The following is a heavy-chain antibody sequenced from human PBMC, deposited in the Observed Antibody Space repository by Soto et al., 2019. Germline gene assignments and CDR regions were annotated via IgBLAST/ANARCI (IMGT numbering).Heavy chain of an antibody. Sequence: QVQLQESGPGLVKPSQTLSLTCTVSGASISGGDYYWTWIRQPPGKGLEWIGSIYYTGNTYSNPSLESRLSISVDPSNNQFALRLTSVTAPDTAISSCASSTYDSSTYYLDYWGQGTLVTVSS. CDR3: ASSTYDSSTYYLDY. CDR2: IYYTGNT. D-gene: IGHD3-22*01. V-gene: IGHV4-30-4*01. J-gene: IGHJ4*02. CDR1: GASISGGDYY.